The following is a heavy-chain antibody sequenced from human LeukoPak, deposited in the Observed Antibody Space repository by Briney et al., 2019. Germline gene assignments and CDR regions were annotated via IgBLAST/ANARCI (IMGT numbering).Heavy chain of an antibody. CDR1: GFTFSSYS. Sequence: GGSLRLSCAASGFTFSSYSMNWVCQAPGKGLEWVSYISSSSSTIYYAGSVKGRFTISRDNAKNSLYLQMNSLRAEDTAVYYCARDGLVGQYPMDVWGKGTTVTVSS. D-gene: IGHD2-15*01. V-gene: IGHV3-48*01. J-gene: IGHJ6*03. CDR3: ARDGLVGQYPMDV. CDR2: ISSSSSTI.